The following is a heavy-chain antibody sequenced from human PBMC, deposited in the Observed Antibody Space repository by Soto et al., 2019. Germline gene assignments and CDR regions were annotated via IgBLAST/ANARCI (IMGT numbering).Heavy chain of an antibody. V-gene: IGHV4-34*01. CDR3: ARFMSDYSNYGFDAFDI. J-gene: IGHJ3*02. CDR2: INHSGST. D-gene: IGHD4-4*01. Sequence: QVQLQQWGAGLLKPSETLSLTCAVYGGPFSGYYWSWIRQPPGKGLEWIGEINHSGSTNYNASPKRRVTIPVDTSKNQFSLKLSSVTAADTAVYYCARFMSDYSNYGFDAFDIWGQGTMVTVSS. CDR1: GGPFSGYY.